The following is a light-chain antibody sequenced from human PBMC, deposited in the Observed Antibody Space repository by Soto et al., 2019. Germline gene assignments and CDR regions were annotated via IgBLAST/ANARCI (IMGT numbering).Light chain of an antibody. V-gene: IGKV3-20*01. J-gene: IGKJ2*01. CDR2: GAS. CDR3: QQYGSSPYT. CDR1: QSVSSSY. Sequence: EFVLTQSPGTLSLSPGERATLSCRASQSVSSSYLAWYQQKSGQAPRLLIYGASSRATGIPDRFSGSGSGTDFTLTISRLEPEDFAVYYCQQYGSSPYTFGQGTKLEIK.